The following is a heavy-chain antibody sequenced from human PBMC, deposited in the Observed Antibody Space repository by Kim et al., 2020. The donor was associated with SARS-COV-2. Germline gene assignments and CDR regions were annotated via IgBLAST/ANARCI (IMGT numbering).Heavy chain of an antibody. J-gene: IGHJ4*02. CDR3: ARDCGDVCYDSDTSFDY. CDR2: INAYNGKR. CDR1: GYTFTNYG. Sequence: ASVKVSCKASGYTFTNYGFSWLRQAPGQGLEWMGWINAYNGKRKFAQKFQGRVTMTTDTPTSTAYMELRSLRSDDTAVYYCARDCGDVCYDSDTSFDYWGQGTLVTVSS. D-gene: IGHD2-21*02. V-gene: IGHV1-18*01.